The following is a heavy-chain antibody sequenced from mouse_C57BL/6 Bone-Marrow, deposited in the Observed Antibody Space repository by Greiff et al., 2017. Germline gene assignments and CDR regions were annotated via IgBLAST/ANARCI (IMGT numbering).Heavy chain of an antibody. D-gene: IGHD2-4*01. J-gene: IGHJ2*01. CDR3: ARHKRYYDYEGYFDY. CDR1: GYIFTEYT. Sequence: QVHVKQSGAELVKPGASVKLSCKASGYIFTEYTIHWVKQRSGQGLEWIGWFYTGSGSIKYNERFKDKATLTADKSSNTVYMELSRLTSEDSAVYFCARHKRYYDYEGYFDYWGQGTTLAVSS. CDR2: FYTGSGSI. V-gene: IGHV1-62-2*01.